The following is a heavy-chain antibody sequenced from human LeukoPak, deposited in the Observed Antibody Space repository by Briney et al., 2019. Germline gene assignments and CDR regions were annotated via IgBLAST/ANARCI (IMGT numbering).Heavy chain of an antibody. CDR2: VFRLQTVRT. V-gene: IGHV4-38-2*02. J-gene: IGHJ4*02. CDR3: TRLLHVPYLFDS. Sequence: PSETLSLTCTVSDSSITSTYYWAWFRQPPGKGLEWIATVFRLQTVRTFYNPSLESRLTLSLDPSQNQFSLNLTSVTSADTALYFCTRLLHVPYLFDSWGQGTLVTVSS. CDR1: DSSITSTYY. D-gene: IGHD2-2*01.